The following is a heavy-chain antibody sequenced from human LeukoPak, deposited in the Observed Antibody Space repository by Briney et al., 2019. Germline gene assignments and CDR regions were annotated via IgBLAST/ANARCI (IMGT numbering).Heavy chain of an antibody. Sequence: SETLPLTCTVSGDSIRGYYWNWIRQPPGKGLEWIGYVYYSGITNYNPSLKSRVSISIDMSKNQFSLKLKSVTAADTAVYYCARGVGYPPVESGYFDYWDQGTLVTVSS. CDR3: ARGVGYPPVESGYFDY. CDR2: VYYSGIT. J-gene: IGHJ4*02. D-gene: IGHD3-16*02. V-gene: IGHV4-59*01. CDR1: GDSIRGYY.